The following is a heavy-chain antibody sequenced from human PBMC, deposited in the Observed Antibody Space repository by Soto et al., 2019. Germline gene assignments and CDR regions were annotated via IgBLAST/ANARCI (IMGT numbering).Heavy chain of an antibody. J-gene: IGHJ5*02. CDR2: IYYSGST. CDR1: GGSISSGSYY. CDR3: ARHPGVNWFDP. Sequence: SETLSLTCTVSGGSISSGSYYWGWIRQPPGKGLEWIGSIYYSGSTYYNPSLKSRVTISVDTSKNQFSLKLSSVTAADTAVYYCARHPGVNWFDPWGQGTLVTVSS. D-gene: IGHD3-10*01. V-gene: IGHV4-39*01.